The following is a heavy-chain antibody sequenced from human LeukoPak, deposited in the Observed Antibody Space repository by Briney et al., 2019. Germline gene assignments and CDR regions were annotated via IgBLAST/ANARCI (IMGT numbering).Heavy chain of an antibody. V-gene: IGHV3-33*06. J-gene: IGHJ4*02. CDR2: IWYDGSNK. CDR1: GFTFSSYG. Sequence: GRSLRLSCAASGFTFSSYGMHWVRQAPGKGLEWVAVIWYDGSNKYYADSVKGRFTISRDNSKNTLYLQMNSLRAEDTAVYYCAKQRNYYDSSLLYFDYWGQGTLVTVSS. D-gene: IGHD3-22*01. CDR3: AKQRNYYDSSLLYFDY.